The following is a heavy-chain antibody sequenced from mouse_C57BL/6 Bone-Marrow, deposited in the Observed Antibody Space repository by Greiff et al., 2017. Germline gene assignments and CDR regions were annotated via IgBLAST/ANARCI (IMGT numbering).Heavy chain of an antibody. V-gene: IGHV5-4*01. CDR2: ISDGGSYT. J-gene: IGHJ2*01. CDR3: ARLAFDY. CDR1: GFTFSSYA. Sequence: EVLLVESGGGLVKPGGSLKLSCAASGFTFSSYAMSWVRQTPEKRLEWVATISDGGSYTYYPDNVKGRFTISRDNAKNNLYLQLGHLKSEDTAMYYCARLAFDYWGQGTTLTVSS.